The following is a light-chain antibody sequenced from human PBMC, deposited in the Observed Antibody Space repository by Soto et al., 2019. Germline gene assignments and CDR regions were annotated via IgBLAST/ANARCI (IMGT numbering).Light chain of an antibody. Sequence: DIQMTQSPPALSASVGDRVTITCRASQSIRHYLAWYQQMPGKAPKLLIYGASNLQSGVPSRFSGSRTRTEFTLTISSLQPDDFGTYFCQHHNSYSQTFGQGTKVDIK. CDR3: QHHNSYSQT. V-gene: IGKV1-5*01. CDR2: GAS. CDR1: QSIRHY. J-gene: IGKJ1*01.